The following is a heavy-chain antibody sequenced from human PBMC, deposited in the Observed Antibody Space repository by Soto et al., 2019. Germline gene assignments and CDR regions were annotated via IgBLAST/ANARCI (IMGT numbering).Heavy chain of an antibody. CDR2: IYYSGST. Sequence: SETLSLTCTVSGGSISSYYWSWIRQPPGKGLEWIGYIYYSGSTNYNPSPKSRVTISVDTSKNQFSLKLSSVTAADTAVYYCARGGNIVVVPADYYFDYWGQGTLVTVSS. CDR1: GGSISSYY. J-gene: IGHJ4*02. CDR3: ARGGNIVVVPADYYFDY. D-gene: IGHD2-2*01. V-gene: IGHV4-59*01.